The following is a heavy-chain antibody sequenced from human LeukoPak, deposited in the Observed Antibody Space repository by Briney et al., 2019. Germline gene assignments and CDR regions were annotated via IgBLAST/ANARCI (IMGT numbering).Heavy chain of an antibody. V-gene: IGHV4-59*11. CDR3: AILPTV. D-gene: IGHD1-14*01. J-gene: IGHJ4*02. CDR1: GDSLREPN. Sequence: PSETLTLICSVSGDSLREPNCSCLRQPPGKGLEWIGYIYNSVNNYNPSLKSRVIISSDPSKNQFSLRLSPRTAADTAVYYWAILPTVWGQGTLVSVSS. CDR2: IYNSVN.